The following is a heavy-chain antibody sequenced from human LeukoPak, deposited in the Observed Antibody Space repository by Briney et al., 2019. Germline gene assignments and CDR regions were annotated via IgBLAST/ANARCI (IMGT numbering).Heavy chain of an antibody. D-gene: IGHD4-17*01. V-gene: IGHV3-23*01. CDR3: AVKGMTTVTPDNY. CDR1: GFTFSRFA. J-gene: IGHJ4*02. CDR2: ISDSGDST. Sequence: GGSLRLSCAASGFTFSRFAMNWVRQAPGKGLEWVSAISDSGDSTYYADSVKGRFTISSDSSKKTVQLQMNSLRAEDTAVYYCAVKGMTTVTPDNYWGQGTLVTVSS.